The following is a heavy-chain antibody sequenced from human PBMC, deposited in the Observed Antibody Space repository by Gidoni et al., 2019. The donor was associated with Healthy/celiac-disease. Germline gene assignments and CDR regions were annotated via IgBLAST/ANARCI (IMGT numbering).Heavy chain of an antibody. Sequence: EVQLVVSGGGVVQPGGPRRLSCAASGFPFDDYALHWVRQAPGKGLEWVSLISGDGGSTYYADSVKGRFTISRDNSKNSLYLQMNSLRTEDTALYYCAKDFKPGYCSGGSCYSYFDYWGQGTLVTVSS. CDR1: GFPFDDYA. CDR2: ISGDGGST. CDR3: AKDFKPGYCSGGSCYSYFDY. D-gene: IGHD2-15*01. V-gene: IGHV3-43*02. J-gene: IGHJ4*02.